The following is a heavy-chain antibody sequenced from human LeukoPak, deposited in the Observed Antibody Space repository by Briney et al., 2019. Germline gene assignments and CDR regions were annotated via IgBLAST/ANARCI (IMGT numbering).Heavy chain of an antibody. Sequence: GGSLRFSGAAYGFPFYYIGMVRLRQAPGKGLEWVALISYAGSSKYYADSVKGRFTISRDNSKNTLYLQMNSLRAQVTSMYYWTKLWVSFFVYWGQGPLVTVSS. CDR3: TKLWVSFFVY. CDR2: ISYAGSSK. J-gene: IGHJ4*02. V-gene: IGHV3-30*18. CDR1: GFPFYYIG. D-gene: IGHD5-18*01.